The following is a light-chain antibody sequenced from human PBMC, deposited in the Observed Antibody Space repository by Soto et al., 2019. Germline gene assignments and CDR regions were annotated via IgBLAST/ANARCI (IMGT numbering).Light chain of an antibody. V-gene: IGLV2-14*01. CDR2: DVS. CDR3: SSYTSSSTLV. Sequence: QSALTQPASVSGSPGQSITISCTGTSSDVAGYNYVSWYQQHPGKAPKLMIYDVSNRPSGVSNRFSGSKSGNTASLTISGLQAEDEADYYCSSYTSSSTLVFGGVTKLTVL. J-gene: IGLJ3*02. CDR1: SSDVAGYNY.